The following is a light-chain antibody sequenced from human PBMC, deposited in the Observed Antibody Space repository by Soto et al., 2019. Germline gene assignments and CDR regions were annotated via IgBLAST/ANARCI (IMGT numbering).Light chain of an antibody. V-gene: IGKV3-15*01. CDR2: GAS. J-gene: IGKJ1*01. CDR3: QPYNNWWT. CDR1: QSVSSN. Sequence: EIVMTQSPVTLSVSPGERATLSCWAGQSVSSNLAWYQQKPGQAPRLLIYGASTRATGIPARFTGSGSGTEFTLTISSLQFDDSAVYYCQPYNNWWTFGQGTKVEIK.